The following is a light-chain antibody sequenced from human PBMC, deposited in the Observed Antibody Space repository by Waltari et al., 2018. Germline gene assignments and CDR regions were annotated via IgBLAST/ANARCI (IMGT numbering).Light chain of an antibody. CDR1: QSVNSNY. CDR3: QQYGSSPWT. V-gene: IGKV3-20*01. Sequence: EIVLTQSPGTLSLSPGESATLSCRASQSVNSNYLAWYQQKPGQAPRLLIYGASSRATGIPDRFSGSGSGTDFTLTISRLEPEDFASYYCQQYGSSPWTFGRGTKVEIK. CDR2: GAS. J-gene: IGKJ1*01.